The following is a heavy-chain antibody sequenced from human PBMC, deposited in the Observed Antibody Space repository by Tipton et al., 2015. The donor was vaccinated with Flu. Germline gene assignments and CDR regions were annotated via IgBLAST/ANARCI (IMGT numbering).Heavy chain of an antibody. CDR2: INPNSGGT. J-gene: IGHJ6*02. V-gene: IGHV1-2*02. Sequence: QLVQSGAEVKKPGASVKVSCKASGYTFTGNYMHWVRQAPGQGLEWMGWINPNSGGTNYAQKFQGRVTMTRDTSISTAYMELSRLRSDDTAVYYCASMTTVTSGDYYGMDVWGQGTTVTVSS. CDR1: GYTFTGNY. CDR3: ASMTTVTSGDYYGMDV. D-gene: IGHD4-11*01.